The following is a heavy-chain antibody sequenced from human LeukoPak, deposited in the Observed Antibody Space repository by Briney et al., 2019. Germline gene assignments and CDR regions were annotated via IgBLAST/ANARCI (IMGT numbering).Heavy chain of an antibody. CDR2: IYYSGST. Sequence: SETLSLTCTVSGGSISSSSYSWGWIRQPPGKGLEWIGSIYYSGSTNYNPSLKSRVTISVDTSKNQFSLKPSSVTAADTAVYYCARGPGYCSSTSCQSFDYWGQGTLVTVSS. J-gene: IGHJ4*02. D-gene: IGHD2-2*01. CDR3: ARGPGYCSSTSCQSFDY. CDR1: GGSISSSSYS. V-gene: IGHV4-39*07.